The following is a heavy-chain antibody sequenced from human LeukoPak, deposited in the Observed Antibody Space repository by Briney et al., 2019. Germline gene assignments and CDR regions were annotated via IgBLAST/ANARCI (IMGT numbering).Heavy chain of an antibody. CDR3: ARGFSIDY. D-gene: IGHD3-3*01. V-gene: IGHV3-7*03. CDR1: GFTFSNYW. CDR2: TKEDGSQK. J-gene: IGHJ4*02. Sequence: PGRSLRLSCVASGFTFSNYWMSWVRQAPGKGLQWVANTKEDGSQKHYVDSVKGRFTISRDNAKNSLFLQMNSLGIEDTAVYYCARGFSIDYWGQGSLVTVSS.